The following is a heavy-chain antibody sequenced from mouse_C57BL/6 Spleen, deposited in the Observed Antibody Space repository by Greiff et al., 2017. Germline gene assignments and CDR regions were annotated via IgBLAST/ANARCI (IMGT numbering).Heavy chain of an antibody. D-gene: IGHD1-1*01. Sequence: EVHLVESGEGLVKPGGSLKLSCAASGFTFSSYAMSWVRQTPEKRLEWVAYISSGGDYIYYADTVKGRFTISRDNARNTLYLQMSSLKSEDTAMYYCTREAIYYGFDYWGKGTTLTVSS. CDR1: GFTFSSYA. CDR3: TREAIYYGFDY. CDR2: ISSGGDYI. V-gene: IGHV5-9-1*02. J-gene: IGHJ2*01.